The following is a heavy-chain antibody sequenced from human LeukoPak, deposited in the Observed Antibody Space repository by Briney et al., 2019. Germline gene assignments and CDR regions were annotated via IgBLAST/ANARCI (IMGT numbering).Heavy chain of an antibody. CDR2: IYHSGST. CDR3: ATLDPYYYDSSGYYNYYYYMDV. CDR1: GYSISSGYY. J-gene: IGHJ6*03. Sequence: SETLSLTCAVSGYSISSGYYWGCIRQPPGKGLEWIGSIYHSGSTYYNPSLKSRVTISVDTSKNQFSLKLSSVTAADTAVYYCATLDPYYYDSSGYYNYYYYMDVWGKGTTVTVSS. D-gene: IGHD3-22*01. V-gene: IGHV4-38-2*01.